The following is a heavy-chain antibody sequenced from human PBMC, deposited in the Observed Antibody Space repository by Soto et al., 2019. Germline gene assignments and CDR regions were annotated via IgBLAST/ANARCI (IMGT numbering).Heavy chain of an antibody. CDR3: AREDVGIAARPGTFDY. CDR1: GGSISSADYY. D-gene: IGHD6-6*01. V-gene: IGHV4-30-4*01. J-gene: IGHJ4*02. CDR2: IYYSGST. Sequence: QVHLQESGPGLVKPSQTLSLTCTVSGGSISSADYYWSWIRQPPGKGLEWIGYIYYSGSTYSNPSLKSRVTISXTTRKXXFPLRLSSVTAADTAVYYCAREDVGIAARPGTFDYWGQGTLVTVSS.